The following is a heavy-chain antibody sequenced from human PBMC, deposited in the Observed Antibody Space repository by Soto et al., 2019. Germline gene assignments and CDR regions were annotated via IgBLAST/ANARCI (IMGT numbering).Heavy chain of an antibody. V-gene: IGHV3-7*01. Sequence: EVQVVESGGGLVQPGGSLRLSCAGSGFTFGRHWMTWVRQAPGKGLEWVANIKEDGSEIYYVDSVKGRFTISRDNAKNSVYLQMNSLRAEDTALYYCARETYGDNGQVLDYWVQGTLVTVSS. CDR2: IKEDGSEI. CDR3: ARETYGDNGQVLDY. D-gene: IGHD4-17*01. CDR1: GFTFGRHW. J-gene: IGHJ4*02.